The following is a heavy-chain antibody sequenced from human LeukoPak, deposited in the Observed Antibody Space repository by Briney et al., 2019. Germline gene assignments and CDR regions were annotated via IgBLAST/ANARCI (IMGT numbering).Heavy chain of an antibody. J-gene: IGHJ5*02. Sequence: TLSLTCTVSGGSISSGGYYWSWIRQHPGKGLEWIGYIYYSGSTYYNPSLKSRVTISVDTSKNQFSLKLSSVTAADTAVYYCARRVVVVAATLIDPWGQGTLVTVSS. CDR3: ARRVVVVAATLIDP. CDR2: IYYSGST. D-gene: IGHD2-15*01. V-gene: IGHV4-31*03. CDR1: GGSISSGGYY.